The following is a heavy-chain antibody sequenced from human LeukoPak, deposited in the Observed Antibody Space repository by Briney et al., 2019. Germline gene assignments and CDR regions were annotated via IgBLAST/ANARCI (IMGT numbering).Heavy chain of an antibody. V-gene: IGHV3-33*01. J-gene: IGHJ4*02. CDR2: IWSDGSNQ. CDR1: GFSFGTYA. Sequence: GGSLRLSCAASGFSFGTYAMHWVRQAPGKGLDWVAMIWSDGSNQYYADSVKGRFTISRDNSKNTLYLQMNSLRAEDTAVYYCARDGGHCSSTSCYINYWGQGTLVTVSS. D-gene: IGHD2-2*02. CDR3: ARDGGHCSSTSCYINY.